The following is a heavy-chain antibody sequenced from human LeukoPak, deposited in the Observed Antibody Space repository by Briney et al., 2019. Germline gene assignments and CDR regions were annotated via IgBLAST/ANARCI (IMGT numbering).Heavy chain of an antibody. CDR1: GGSISNYH. Sequence: TTSETLSLTCTVSGGSISNYHWSWIRQSPGKGLEWIGYIYYSGDTNYNPSLKSRLTISLDTSKNQVSLRLSSVTAADTAVYHCARKDGDLWGQGTLVTVSS. CDR2: IYYSGDT. CDR3: ARKDGDL. J-gene: IGHJ5*02. V-gene: IGHV4-59*08.